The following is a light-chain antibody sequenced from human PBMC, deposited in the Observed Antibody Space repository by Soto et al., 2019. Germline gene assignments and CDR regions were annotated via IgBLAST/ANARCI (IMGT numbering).Light chain of an antibody. V-gene: IGLV1-44*01. CDR2: TNN. CDR3: AAWDASLNGYV. CDR1: SSNIGSHI. Sequence: VLTQPPSASGTPGQRVIISCSGSSSNIGSHIVNWYQQLPGTAPKLLIYTNNQRPSGVPDRFSGSKSGTSASLAISGLQSEDEADYYCAAWDASLNGYVFGPGTKVTVL. J-gene: IGLJ1*01.